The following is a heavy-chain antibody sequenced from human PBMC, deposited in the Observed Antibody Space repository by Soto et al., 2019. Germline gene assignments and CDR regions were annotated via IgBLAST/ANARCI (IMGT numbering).Heavy chain of an antibody. CDR1: GFSLSTSGVG. CDR2: IYWDDDK. J-gene: IGHJ3*02. Sequence: QITLKESGPTLVKPTQTLTLTCTFSGFSLSTSGVGVGWIRQPPGKALEWLALIYWDDDKRYSPSLKSRLTITKDTSKNQVVLTMTNMDPVDTATYYCAHWKDCSSTSCYQWDAFDIWGQGTMVTVSS. D-gene: IGHD2-2*01. CDR3: AHWKDCSSTSCYQWDAFDI. V-gene: IGHV2-5*02.